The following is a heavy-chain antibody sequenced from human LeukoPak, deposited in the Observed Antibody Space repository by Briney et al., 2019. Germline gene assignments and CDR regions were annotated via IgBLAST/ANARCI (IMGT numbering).Heavy chain of an antibody. CDR2: ITADNGNT. J-gene: IGHJ4*02. CDR1: GYTFTNFG. D-gene: IGHD6-13*01. CDR3: AKAPSASSSWRRYFDY. Sequence: ASVKVSCKASGYTFTNFGISWVRQAPGQGLEWVGWITADNGNTNYARKLQGRLTMITDTSTSTAYMELRSLRSDDTAVYYCAKAPSASSSWRRYFDYWGQGTLVTVSS. V-gene: IGHV1-18*01.